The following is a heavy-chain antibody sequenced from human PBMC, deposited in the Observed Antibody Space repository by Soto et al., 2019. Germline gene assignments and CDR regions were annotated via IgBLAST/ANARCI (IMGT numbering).Heavy chain of an antibody. Sequence: SGGSLRLSCAASGFTFSSYAMSWVRQAPGKGPEWVSAISGSGGSTYYADSVKGRFTISRDNSKNTLYLQMNSLRAEDTAVYYCAKPPSRGTFHGMDVWGQGTTVTVSS. CDR3: AKPPSRGTFHGMDV. D-gene: IGHD1-26*01. CDR1: GFTFSSYA. CDR2: ISGSGGST. V-gene: IGHV3-23*01. J-gene: IGHJ6*02.